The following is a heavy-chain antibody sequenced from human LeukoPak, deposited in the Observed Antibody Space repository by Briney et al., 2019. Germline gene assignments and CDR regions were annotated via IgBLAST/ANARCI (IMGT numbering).Heavy chain of an antibody. D-gene: IGHD3-22*01. V-gene: IGHV1-8*01. CDR3: ATSRDSSGYYGDY. J-gene: IGHJ4*02. CDR2: MNPNSGNT. CDR1: GYTFTSYD. Sequence: ASVKVSCKASGYTFTSYDIDWVRQATGQGLEWMGWMNPNSGNTGCAQKFQGRVTMTRNTSISTAYMELSSLRSEDTAVYYCATSRDSSGYYGDYWGQGTLVTVSS.